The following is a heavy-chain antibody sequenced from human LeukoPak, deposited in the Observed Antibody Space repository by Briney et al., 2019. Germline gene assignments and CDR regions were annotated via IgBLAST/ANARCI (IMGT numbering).Heavy chain of an antibody. CDR2: IFHSGIA. J-gene: IGHJ6*03. CDR1: NDPITSDYY. V-gene: IGHV4-38-2*01. Sequence: PSETLSLTCEVSNDPITSDYYWAWIRQPPGQGLEWIGQIFHSGIAHYNPSLKSRVTMSVDTSRSQCSVNLKSVTAADTAVYFCGRAGLGTAYNRFYYYMDASGKGTTVTVSS. D-gene: IGHD3-9*01. CDR3: GRAGLGTAYNRFYYYMDA.